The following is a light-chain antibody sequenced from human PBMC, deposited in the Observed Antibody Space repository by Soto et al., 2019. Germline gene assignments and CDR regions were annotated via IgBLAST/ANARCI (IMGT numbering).Light chain of an antibody. CDR2: DDS. V-gene: IGLV3-21*02. J-gene: IGLJ1*01. CDR3: QVWESGRGV. CDR1: NIGGKS. Sequence: YELTQPPSVSVAPGQTARITCGGNNIGGKSVHWYQQKPGQAPVLVVYDDSDRPSGIPERFSGSNSVNTATLTISRVAAGDEADYYCQVWESGRGVFGTGTKVT.